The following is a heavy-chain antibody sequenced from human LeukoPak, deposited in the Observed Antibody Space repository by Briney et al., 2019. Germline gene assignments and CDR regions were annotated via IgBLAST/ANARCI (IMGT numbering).Heavy chain of an antibody. CDR1: GFNFNTYG. Sequence: GGSLRPSCADSGFNFNTYGMNWVRQAPGKGLEWVAVISYDGTKTYYADSVKGRFTISRDNSKNTLYLQMNSLRAEDTAVYYCAKTSYDFWSGYYDYWGQGTLVTVSS. J-gene: IGHJ4*02. CDR2: ISYDGTKT. D-gene: IGHD3-3*01. V-gene: IGHV3-30*18. CDR3: AKTSYDFWSGYYDY.